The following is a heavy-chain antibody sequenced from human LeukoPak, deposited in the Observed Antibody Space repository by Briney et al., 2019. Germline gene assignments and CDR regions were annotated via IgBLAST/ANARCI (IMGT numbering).Heavy chain of an antibody. CDR3: AKVGYYDFWSGYYPYYYYYYMDV. Sequence: GGSLRLSCAASGFKFSSFSMNWVRQAPGKGLEWISYITSSSSPTYYADSVKGRFTISRDNSKNTLYLQMNSLRAEDTAVYYCAKVGYYDFWSGYYPYYYYYYMDVWGKGTTVTVSS. CDR2: ITSSSSPT. CDR1: GFKFSSFS. D-gene: IGHD3-3*01. V-gene: IGHV3-48*01. J-gene: IGHJ6*03.